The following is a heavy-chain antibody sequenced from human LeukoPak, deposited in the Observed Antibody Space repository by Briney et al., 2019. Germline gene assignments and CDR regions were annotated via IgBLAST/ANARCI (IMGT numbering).Heavy chain of an antibody. V-gene: IGHV3-11*04. CDR1: GGSISSSSYY. CDR2: ISSSGSTI. Sequence: LSLTCTVSGGSISSSSYYMSWIRQAPGKGLEWVSYISSSGSTIYYADSVKGRFTISRDNSKNTLYLQMNSLRAEDTAVYYCARAHSSGWSFDYWGQGTLVTVSS. D-gene: IGHD6-19*01. CDR3: ARAHSSGWSFDY. J-gene: IGHJ4*02.